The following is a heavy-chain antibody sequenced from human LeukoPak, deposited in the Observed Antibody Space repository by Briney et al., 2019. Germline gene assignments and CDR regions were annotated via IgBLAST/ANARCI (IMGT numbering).Heavy chain of an antibody. CDR3: ARRGEGFTIFGVVTGFDY. V-gene: IGHV4-39*01. Sequence: SETLSLTCTVSGGSISSSSYYWGWIRQPPGKGLEWIGSIYYSGSTYYNPSLKSRVTISVDTSKNQFSLKLSSVTAADTAVYYCARRGEGFTIFGVVTGFDYWGQGTLVTVSS. D-gene: IGHD3-3*01. CDR2: IYYSGST. J-gene: IGHJ4*02. CDR1: GGSISSSSYY.